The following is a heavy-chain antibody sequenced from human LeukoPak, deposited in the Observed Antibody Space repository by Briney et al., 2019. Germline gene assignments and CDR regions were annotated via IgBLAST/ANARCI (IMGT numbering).Heavy chain of an antibody. CDR1: GGSLSSYY. D-gene: IGHD3-9*01. J-gene: IGHJ3*02. CDR2: IYYSGST. CDR3: ARDRTYYDILTGYYPVSFDI. Sequence: SETLSLTCTVSGGSLSSYYWSWLRQPPGKGLEWIGYIYYSGSTNYNPSLKSRVTISVDTSKNQFSLKLSSVTAADTAVYYCARDRTYYDILTGYYPVSFDIWGQGTMVTVSS. V-gene: IGHV4-59*01.